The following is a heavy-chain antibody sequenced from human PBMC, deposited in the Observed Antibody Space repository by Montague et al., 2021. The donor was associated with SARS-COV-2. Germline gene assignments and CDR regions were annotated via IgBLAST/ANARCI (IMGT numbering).Heavy chain of an antibody. CDR1: GFPFSSSA. V-gene: IGHV3-23*03. Sequence: SLSLSFSASGFPFSSSAMSWVRQAPGKGLEWVSVIYSGGSSTYYADSVKGRFTISRDNSKNTLYLEMNSLRAEDTAVYYCAKVTYYDIVNDSISFRYYFDYWGQGTLVTVSS. CDR3: AKVTYYDIVNDSISFRYYFDY. CDR2: IYSGGSST. D-gene: IGHD3-9*01. J-gene: IGHJ4*02.